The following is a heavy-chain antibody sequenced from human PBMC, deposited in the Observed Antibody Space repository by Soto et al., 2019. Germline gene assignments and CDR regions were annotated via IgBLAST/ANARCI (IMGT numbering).Heavy chain of an antibody. CDR1: GGSISSYY. J-gene: IGHJ6*02. CDR3: ARQAPLRDSGSYFWYYGMDV. D-gene: IGHD1-26*01. CDR2: IYYSGST. Sequence: SETLSLTCTVSGGSISSYYWSWIRQPPGKGLEWIGYIYYSGSTNYNPSLKSRVTKSVDTSKKQFTQKQSSVTAADTALYYCARQAPLRDSGSYFWYYGMDVWGQGTTVT. V-gene: IGHV4-59*08.